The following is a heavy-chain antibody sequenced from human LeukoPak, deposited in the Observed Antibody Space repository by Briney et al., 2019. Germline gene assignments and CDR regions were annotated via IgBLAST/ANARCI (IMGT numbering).Heavy chain of an antibody. CDR2: VSGSGGST. J-gene: IGHJ4*02. Sequence: PGGSLRLSCAASGFIFSSYAMSWVRQAPGKGLERVSAVSGSGGSTYYADPVKGRFTISRDNSKNTLYLQMNSLRAEDTAVYYCAKESKYITIFGVANYFDYWGQGTLVTVSS. D-gene: IGHD3-3*01. CDR3: AKESKYITIFGVANYFDY. CDR1: GFIFSSYA. V-gene: IGHV3-23*01.